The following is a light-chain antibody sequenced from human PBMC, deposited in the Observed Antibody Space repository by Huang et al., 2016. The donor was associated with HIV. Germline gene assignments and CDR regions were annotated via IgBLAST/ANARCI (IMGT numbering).Light chain of an antibody. CDR3: QQRSNWPPEGT. J-gene: IGKJ1*01. CDR2: DAS. V-gene: IGKV3-11*01. Sequence: EIVLTQSPATLSLSPGERATLSCRASPRISSYLAWYQQKPGQAPRLLIYDASNRATGVPARFSGSGSGTDFTLTISSLEPEDFAVYYCQQRSNWPPEGTFGQGTKVEIK. CDR1: PRISSY.